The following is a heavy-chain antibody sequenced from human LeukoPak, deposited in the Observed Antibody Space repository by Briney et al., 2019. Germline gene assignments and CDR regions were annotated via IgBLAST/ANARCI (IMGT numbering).Heavy chain of an antibody. CDR2: IYYSGST. J-gene: IGHJ4*02. CDR1: GGSISSSSYY. CDR3: ARSGDSSGYPTFDY. D-gene: IGHD3-22*01. Sequence: PSETLSLTCTVSGGSISSSSYYWGWIRQPPGKGLEWIGSIYYSGSTYYNPSLKSRVTISVDTSKNQFSLKLSSVTAADTAVYYCARSGDSSGYPTFDYWGQGTLVTVSS. V-gene: IGHV4-39*07.